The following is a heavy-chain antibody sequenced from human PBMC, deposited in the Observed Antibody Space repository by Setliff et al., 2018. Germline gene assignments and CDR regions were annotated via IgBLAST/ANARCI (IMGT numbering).Heavy chain of an antibody. Sequence: GGSLRLSCAASGFRISFREYWMFWVRQAPGKGLEWVARIDKDGSSTVYADSVRGRFTISRDNVKKMLYLQMDSLRTEDTAVYYCTREHTPWVGASHHDCWGQGTQVTVSS. CDR1: GFRISFREYW. J-gene: IGHJ4*02. D-gene: IGHD1-26*01. CDR2: IDKDGSST. CDR3: TREHTPWVGASHHDC. V-gene: IGHV3-74*01.